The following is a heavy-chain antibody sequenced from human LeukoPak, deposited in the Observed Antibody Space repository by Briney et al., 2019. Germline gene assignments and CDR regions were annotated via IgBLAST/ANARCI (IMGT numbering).Heavy chain of an antibody. CDR1: GGSFSGYY. V-gene: IGHV4-34*01. CDR2: INHSGST. Sequence: SETLSLTCAVYGGSFSGYYWSWIRQPPGKGLEWIGEINHSGSTNYNPSLKSRVTISVDTSKNQFSLKLSSVTAADTAVYYCARGTNSRGYSYGYRYYYYYGMDVWGQGTTVTVSS. CDR3: ARGTNSRGYSYGYRYYYYYGMDV. J-gene: IGHJ6*02. D-gene: IGHD5-18*01.